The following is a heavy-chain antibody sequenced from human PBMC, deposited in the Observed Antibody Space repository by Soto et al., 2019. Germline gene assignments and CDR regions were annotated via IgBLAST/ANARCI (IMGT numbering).Heavy chain of an antibody. V-gene: IGHV4-39*01. D-gene: IGHD3-22*01. Sequence: SETLSLTCTVSGGSISSSSYYWGWIRQPPGKGLEWIGSIYYSGSTYYNPSLKSRVTISVDTSKNQFSLKLSSVTAADTAVYYCARGIVVVTPFDDWGQGTLVTVSS. J-gene: IGHJ4*02. CDR3: ARGIVVVTPFDD. CDR2: IYYSGST. CDR1: GGSISSSSYY.